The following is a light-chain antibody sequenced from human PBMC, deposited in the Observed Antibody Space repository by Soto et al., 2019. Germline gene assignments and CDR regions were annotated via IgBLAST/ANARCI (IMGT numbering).Light chain of an antibody. CDR1: QDISNY. J-gene: IGKJ4*01. Sequence: DIQMTQSPSSLSASVGDRVTITCQASQDISNYLNWYQQKPGKAPKLLIYDASNLETGVPSRFGGSGSGTDFTFTISSLQPEDIAKYYCQQYDNLLLTFGGGTKVEIK. V-gene: IGKV1-33*01. CDR3: QQYDNLLLT. CDR2: DAS.